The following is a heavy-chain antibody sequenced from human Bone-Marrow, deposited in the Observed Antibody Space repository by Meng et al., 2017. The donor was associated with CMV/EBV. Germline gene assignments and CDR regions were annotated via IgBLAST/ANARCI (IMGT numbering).Heavy chain of an antibody. D-gene: IGHD3-10*01. CDR1: GGSISSSSYY. V-gene: IGHV4-39*07. J-gene: IGHJ6*02. Sequence: SETLSLTCTVSGGSISSSSYYWGWIRQPPGKGLEWIGSIYYSGSTYYNPSLKSRVTISVDTSKNQFSLKLSSVTAADTAVYYCAREWAGSGSSYGMDVWGQGTTVTVSS. CDR2: IYYSGST. CDR3: AREWAGSGSSYGMDV.